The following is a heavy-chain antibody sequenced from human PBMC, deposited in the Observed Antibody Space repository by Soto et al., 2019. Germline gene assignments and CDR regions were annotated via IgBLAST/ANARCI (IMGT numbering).Heavy chain of an antibody. Sequence: QVQLVESGGGVVQPGRSVRLSCAASGFTFSSYALHWVIQAPGKGLDWLAVISRDVNYKYYADSVKGRFTISRDNSKKTRYLKMNSVGAEDTAVYYCERQKKRGVWLVDLWGQGTLVTVSS. V-gene: IGHV3-30-3*01. J-gene: IGHJ4*02. D-gene: IGHD5-12*01. CDR1: GFTFSSYA. CDR2: ISRDVNYK. CDR3: ERQKKRGVWLVDL.